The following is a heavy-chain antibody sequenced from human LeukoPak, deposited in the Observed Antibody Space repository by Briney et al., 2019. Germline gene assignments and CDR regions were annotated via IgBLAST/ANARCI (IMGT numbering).Heavy chain of an antibody. D-gene: IGHD4-17*01. Sequence: SVKVSCKASGGTFSSYAISWVRQAPGQGLEWMGRIIPILGIANYAQKFQGRVTITADKSTSTAYMELSSLRSEDTAVYYCARDRYGDYSGWYFDLWGRGTLVTVSS. CDR2: IIPILGIA. J-gene: IGHJ2*01. CDR3: ARDRYGDYSGWYFDL. V-gene: IGHV1-69*04. CDR1: GGTFSSYA.